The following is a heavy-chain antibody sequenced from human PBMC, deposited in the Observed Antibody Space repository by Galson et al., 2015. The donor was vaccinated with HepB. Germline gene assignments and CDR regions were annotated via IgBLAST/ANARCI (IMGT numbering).Heavy chain of an antibody. CDR3: ARDPLPRGWINRGGAFDI. J-gene: IGHJ3*02. CDR2: TYYRSKWYN. Sequence: CAISGDSVSSNSAAWNWIRQSPSRGLEWLGRTYYRSKWYNDYAVSVKSRITINPDTSKNQFSLQLNSVTPEDTAVYYCARDPLPRGWINRGGAFDIWGQGTMVTVSS. V-gene: IGHV6-1*01. CDR1: GDSVSSNSAA. D-gene: IGHD3-10*01.